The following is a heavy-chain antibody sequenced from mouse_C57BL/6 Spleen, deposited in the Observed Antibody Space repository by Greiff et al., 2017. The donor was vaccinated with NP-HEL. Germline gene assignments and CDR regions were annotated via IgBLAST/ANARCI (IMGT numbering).Heavy chain of an antibody. Sequence: EVKLVESGGGLVQPGGSLSLSCAASGFTFTDYYMSWVRQPPGKALEWLGFIRNKANGYTTEYSASVKGRFTISRDNSQSILYLQMNALRAEDSATYYCARSYSNYGGPLYFDVWGTGTTVTVSS. J-gene: IGHJ1*03. CDR2: IRNKANGYTT. CDR3: ARSYSNYGGPLYFDV. D-gene: IGHD2-5*01. V-gene: IGHV7-3*01. CDR1: GFTFTDYY.